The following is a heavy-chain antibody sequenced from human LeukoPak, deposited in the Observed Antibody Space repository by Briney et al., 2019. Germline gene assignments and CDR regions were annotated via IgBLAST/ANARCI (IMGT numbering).Heavy chain of an antibody. CDR1: RFTFSAYS. Sequence: GGSLRLSCAASRFTFSAYSMSWVRQAPGKGLEWVSAISGSGGNTYYADSVKGRFTISRDNSKNTLYLQMNSLRAEDTAAYYCARGGILYGMDVWGQGTTVTVSS. J-gene: IGHJ6*02. V-gene: IGHV3-23*01. CDR3: ARGGILYGMDV. D-gene: IGHD6-13*01. CDR2: ISGSGGNT.